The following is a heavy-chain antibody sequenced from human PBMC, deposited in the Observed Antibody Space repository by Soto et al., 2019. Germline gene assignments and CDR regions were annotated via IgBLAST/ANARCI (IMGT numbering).Heavy chain of an antibody. J-gene: IGHJ6*02. CDR2: IYRSGST. V-gene: IGHV4-4*02. CDR3: ASGYGSSSYYYYYCMDV. Sequence: SETLSLTCAVSGGSISSSNWWTWVRQPPGKGLEWIGEIYRSGSTNYNPSLKSRVTVSVDKSENQFSLKLTSVTAADTAVYYCASGYGSSSYYYYYCMDVWGQGTTVTVSS. D-gene: IGHD6-13*01. CDR1: GGSISSSNW.